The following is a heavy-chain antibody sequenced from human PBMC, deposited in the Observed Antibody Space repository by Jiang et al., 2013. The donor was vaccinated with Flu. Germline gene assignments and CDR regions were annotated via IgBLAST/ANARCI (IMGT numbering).Heavy chain of an antibody. D-gene: IGHD2-21*02. V-gene: IGHV4-31*02. J-gene: IGHJ4*02. CDR3: ARVVVTAPTTLFDY. CDR2: SITWEH. Sequence: YWSWIRQXPGRAWSGLGTSITWEHLLQPSLKSRVTISVDTSKNQXSLKLSSVTAADTAVYYCARVVVTAPTTLFDYWGQGTLVTVSS. CDR1: Y.